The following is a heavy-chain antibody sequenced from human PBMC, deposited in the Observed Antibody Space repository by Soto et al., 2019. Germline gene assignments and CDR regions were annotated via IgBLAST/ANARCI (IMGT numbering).Heavy chain of an antibody. D-gene: IGHD4-17*01. CDR3: ARDRSVTILGSRPDY. Sequence: GGSLRLSCAASGFTFSSYWMHWVRQAPGKGLVWVSRINSDGSSTSYADSVKGRFTISRDNAKNTLYLQMNSLRAEDTAVYYCARDRSVTILGSRPDYWGQGTLVTVSS. V-gene: IGHV3-74*01. CDR2: INSDGSST. J-gene: IGHJ4*02. CDR1: GFTFSSYW.